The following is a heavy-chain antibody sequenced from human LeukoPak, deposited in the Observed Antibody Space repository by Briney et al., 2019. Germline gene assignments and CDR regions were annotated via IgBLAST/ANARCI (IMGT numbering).Heavy chain of an antibody. CDR3: ARHLGATALYYYYYMDV. CDR2: IYTSGST. Sequence: SETLSLTCTVSGGSISSYYWSWIRQPAGKGLEWIGRIYTSGSTNYNPSLKSQVTMSVDTSKNQFSLRLSSVTAADTAVYYCARHLGATALYYYYYMDVWGKGTPVTVTS. CDR1: GGSISSYY. V-gene: IGHV4-4*07. D-gene: IGHD1-26*01. J-gene: IGHJ6*03.